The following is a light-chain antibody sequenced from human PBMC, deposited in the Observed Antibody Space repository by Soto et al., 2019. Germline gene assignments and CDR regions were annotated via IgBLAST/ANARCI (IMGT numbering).Light chain of an antibody. V-gene: IGKV3-20*01. CDR1: QRVGSNY. J-gene: IGKJ1*01. CDR3: QQYASTRWT. Sequence: EMGFTPSPGTLSLSPGERGTLSFMASQRVGSNYFACYQQQPRQPPRLLLHGASSRASGIPDSFSGSGSGTDFTPPTSRLQPEDFAVYYCQQYASTRWTFGQGTKVDIK. CDR2: GAS.